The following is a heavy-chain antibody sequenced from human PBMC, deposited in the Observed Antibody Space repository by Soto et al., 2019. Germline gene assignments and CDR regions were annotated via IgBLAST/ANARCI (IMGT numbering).Heavy chain of an antibody. D-gene: IGHD2-15*01. J-gene: IGHJ4*02. V-gene: IGHV4-39*01. CDR2: IYYSGST. CDR1: GGSISSSSYY. CDR3: ARRCYGDYFDY. Sequence: QLQLQESGPGLVKPSETLSLTCTVSGGSISSSSYYWGWIRQPPGKGLEWIGSIYYSGSTYYNPSLKSRVTISVDTSKNQFSLKLSSVTAADTAVYYCARRCYGDYFDYWGQGTLVTVSS.